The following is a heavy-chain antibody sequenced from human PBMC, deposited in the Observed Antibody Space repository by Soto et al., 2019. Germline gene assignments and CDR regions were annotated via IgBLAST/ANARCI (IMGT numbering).Heavy chain of an antibody. J-gene: IGHJ5*02. Sequence: PSQTLSLTCVISGDSVSSNSAAWNWIRQSSSRGLEWLGRTYYRSKWYNDYAVSVKSRITINPDTSKNQFSLQLNSVTPEDTAVYYGARGEPAAPTWLDAWGQRSLVTISS. CDR2: TYYRSKWYN. CDR3: ARGEPAAPTWLDA. V-gene: IGHV6-1*01. CDR1: GDSVSSNSAA. D-gene: IGHD2-2*01.